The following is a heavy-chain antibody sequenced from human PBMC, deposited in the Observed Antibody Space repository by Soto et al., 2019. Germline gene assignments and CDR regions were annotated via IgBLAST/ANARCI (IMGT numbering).Heavy chain of an antibody. CDR2: IYYSGST. D-gene: IGHD3-3*01. CDR3: AGHLRFLEWGYYRDV. Sequence: QVQLQESGPGVVKPSQTLSLTCTVSGGSISSGGYYWSWIRQHPGQGLEWIGYIYYSGSTYYNPSHKRRATIPVHTSNDQFSLKLSSVTAADTAVYYCAGHLRFLEWGYYRDVWGKGTTVTVSS. J-gene: IGHJ6*03. V-gene: IGHV4-31*03. CDR1: GGSISSGGYY.